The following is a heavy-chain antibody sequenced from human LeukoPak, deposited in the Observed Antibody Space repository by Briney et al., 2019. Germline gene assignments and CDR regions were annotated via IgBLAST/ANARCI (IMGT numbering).Heavy chain of an antibody. V-gene: IGHV1-2*02. D-gene: IGHD2-15*01. CDR3: ARDGGLILRANWFDP. CDR2: INPNSGGT. Sequence: PGRSLRLSCAASGFTFSSYGMHWVRQAPGKGLEWMGWINPNSGGTNYAQKFQGRVTMTRDTSISTAYMELSRLRSDDTAVYYCARDGGLILRANWFDPWGQGTLVTVSS. CDR1: GFTFSSYG. J-gene: IGHJ5*02.